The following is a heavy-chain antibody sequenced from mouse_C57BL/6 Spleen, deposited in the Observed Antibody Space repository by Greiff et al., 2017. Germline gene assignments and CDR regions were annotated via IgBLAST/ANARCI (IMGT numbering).Heavy chain of an antibody. D-gene: IGHD4-1*02. J-gene: IGHJ4*01. CDR3: ARSTTGDYAMDY. CDR2: IDPSDSYT. CDR1: GFTFTSYW. V-gene: IGHV1-69*01. Sequence: QVQLQQPGAELVMPGASVKLSCTASGFTFTSYWMHWVKQRPGQGLEWIGEIDPSDSYTNSNQKLKGKSALTVDKSSSTAYMQLSSLTSEDAAVYYCARSTTGDYAMDYWGQGTSVTVSS.